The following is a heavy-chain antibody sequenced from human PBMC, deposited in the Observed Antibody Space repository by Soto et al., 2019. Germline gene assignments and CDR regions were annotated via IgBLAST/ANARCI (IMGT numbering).Heavy chain of an antibody. D-gene: IGHD4-17*01. V-gene: IGHV4-61*01. CDR1: GGSVSSGSYY. CDR3: ARERSNYGGNSKYYFDY. CDR2: IYYSGST. Sequence: PSETLSLTCTVSGGSVSSGSYYWSWIRQPPGKGLEWIGYIYYSGSTNYNPSLKSRVTISVDTSKNQFSLKLSSVTAADTAVYYCARERSNYGGNSKYYFDYWGQGTPVTVSS. J-gene: IGHJ4*02.